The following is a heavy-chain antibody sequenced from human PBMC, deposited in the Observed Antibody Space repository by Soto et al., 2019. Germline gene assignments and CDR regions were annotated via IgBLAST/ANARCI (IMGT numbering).Heavy chain of an antibody. CDR3: AREPYVPDRSGYSDN. V-gene: IGHV4-31*02. J-gene: IGHJ4*02. D-gene: IGHD3-22*01. CDR2: INYVGSH. CDR1: GDAISSGGFF. Sequence: SETLSLTCTVSGDAISSGGFFCNWIRQHPGKGLEWIAYINYVGSHFYNPSLESRVTISIDTSKNQFSLKLNSVTAADTAVYYCAREPYVPDRSGYSDNWGQGTVVTVSS.